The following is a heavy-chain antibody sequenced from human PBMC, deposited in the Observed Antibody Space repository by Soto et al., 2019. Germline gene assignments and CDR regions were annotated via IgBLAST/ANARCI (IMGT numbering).Heavy chain of an antibody. CDR3: AREGPGTSTWYVDS. CDR2: IYYSGST. D-gene: IGHD6-13*01. CDR1: GGSISSYY. V-gene: IGHV4-59*12. Sequence: PSETLSLTCTVSGGSISSYYWSWIRQPPGKGLEWNGYIYYSGSTNYNPSLKGRFTISRDNAKNSLYLQMNRLRVEDTAVYYCAREGPGTSTWYVDSWGQGTLVTVSS. J-gene: IGHJ4*02.